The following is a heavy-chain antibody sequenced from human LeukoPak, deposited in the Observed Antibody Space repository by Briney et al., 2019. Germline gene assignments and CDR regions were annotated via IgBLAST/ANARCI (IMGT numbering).Heavy chain of an antibody. V-gene: IGHV4-59*01. Sequence: PSETLSLTCTVSGGSISSYYWSWIRQPPGKGLEWIGYIYYSGSTNYNPSLKSRVTISVDTSKNQFSLKLSSVTAADTAVYYCARTFGPPEDYFDYWGQGTLVTVSS. D-gene: IGHD3-16*01. J-gene: IGHJ4*02. CDR2: IYYSGST. CDR1: GGSISSYY. CDR3: ARTFGPPEDYFDY.